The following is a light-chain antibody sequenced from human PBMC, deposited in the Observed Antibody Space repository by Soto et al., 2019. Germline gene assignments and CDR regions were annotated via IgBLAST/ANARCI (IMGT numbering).Light chain of an antibody. CDR1: QSVSPY. J-gene: IGKJ4*01. Sequence: EIVLTQSPATLSLSAGERATLSCRASQSVSPYLAWYQQKPGQAPRLLIYDASKRATGIPGRFSGSGSGSDFTHSISSLGPEHFAVYYCQQRSTWPITFGGGTKVEIK. V-gene: IGKV3-11*01. CDR2: DAS. CDR3: QQRSTWPIT.